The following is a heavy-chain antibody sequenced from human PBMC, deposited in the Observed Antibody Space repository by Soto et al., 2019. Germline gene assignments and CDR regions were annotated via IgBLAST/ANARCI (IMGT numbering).Heavy chain of an antibody. CDR1: VVRLSPSGVG. CDR2: IYWNADK. V-gene: IGHV2-5*01. D-gene: IGHD5-12*01. CDR3: ALSSGYEILPY. J-gene: IGHJ4*02. Sequence: GPTTMTHTQSLTVTRSISVVRLSPSGVGVGWSRQPPGKALEWLAFIYWNADKRSSPSLRSRLTITKDTSKNKVVIRLTEMDPVDTARYNGALSSGYEILPYWGQGTLFTGSS.